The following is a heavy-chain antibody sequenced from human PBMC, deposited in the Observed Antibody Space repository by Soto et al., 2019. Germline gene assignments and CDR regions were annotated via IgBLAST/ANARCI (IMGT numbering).Heavy chain of an antibody. D-gene: IGHD3-10*01. CDR3: ARQEVLLWFGELFDY. CDR1: GGSISSSSYY. V-gene: IGHV4-39*01. CDR2: IYYSGST. J-gene: IGHJ4*02. Sequence: SETLSLTCTVSGGSISSSSYYWGWIRQPPGKGLEWIGSIYYSGSTYYNPSLKSRVTISVDTSKNQFSLKLSSVTAADTAVYYCARQEVLLWFGELFDYWGQGTLVTVSS.